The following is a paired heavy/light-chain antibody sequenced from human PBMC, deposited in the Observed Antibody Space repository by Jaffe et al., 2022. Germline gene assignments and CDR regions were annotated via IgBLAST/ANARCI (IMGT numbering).Light chain of an antibody. V-gene: IGKV4-1*01. CDR1: QSVLHSSNNQNH. CDR3: QQYSITPYT. CDR2: WAS. J-gene: IGKJ2*01. Sequence: DIVMTQSPNSLAVSLGARATINCKSSQSVLHSSNNQNHLGWFQQKPGQPPKLLIYWASIRESGVPGRFSGSGSGTDFTLTITSLQAEDVAVYYCQQYSITPYTFGQGTKLEIK.
Heavy chain of an antibody. CDR1: GFTFSNYW. Sequence: EVQVVESGGGLVQPGGSLRLSCGASGFTFSNYWMHWVRQAPGKGLVWVSSINPAGTSTDYADSVKGQFTISRDNARNTLYLQMHSLRAEDTAVYYCVRGGDRWSAAHAFNIWGQGTVVTVSS. V-gene: IGHV3-74*01. CDR3: VRGGDRWSAAHAFNI. D-gene: IGHD3-16*01. CDR2: INPAGTST. J-gene: IGHJ3*02.